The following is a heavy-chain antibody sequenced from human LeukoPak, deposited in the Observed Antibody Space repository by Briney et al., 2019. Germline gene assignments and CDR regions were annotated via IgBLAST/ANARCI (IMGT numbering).Heavy chain of an antibody. CDR3: ARGSGYSNYFDY. Sequence: SETLSLTCAVSGYSISSGYYWGWIRQPPGKGLEWIGSIYHSGSTYYNPSLKSGVTISVDTSKNQFSLKVASVTAADTALYYCARGSGYSNYFDYWGQGTLVIVSS. J-gene: IGHJ4*02. D-gene: IGHD3-22*01. CDR2: IYHSGST. CDR1: GYSISSGYY. V-gene: IGHV4-38-2*01.